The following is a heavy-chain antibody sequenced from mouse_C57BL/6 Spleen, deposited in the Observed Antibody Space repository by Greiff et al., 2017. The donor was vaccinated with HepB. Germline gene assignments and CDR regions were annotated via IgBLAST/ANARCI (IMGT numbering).Heavy chain of an antibody. CDR2: IRLKSDNYAT. CDR3: TDLYYGSSYGY. Sequence: EVNLVESGGGLVQPGGSMKLSCVASGFTFSNYWMNWVRQSPEKGLEWVAQIRLKSDNYATHSAESVKGRFTISRDDSKSSVYLQMNNLRAEDTGIYYCTDLYYGSSYGYWGQGTTLTVSS. V-gene: IGHV6-3*01. D-gene: IGHD1-1*01. J-gene: IGHJ2*01. CDR1: GFTFSNYW.